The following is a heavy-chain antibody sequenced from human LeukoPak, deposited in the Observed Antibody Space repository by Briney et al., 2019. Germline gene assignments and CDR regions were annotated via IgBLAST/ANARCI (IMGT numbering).Heavy chain of an antibody. CDR1: EFTFSGSA. V-gene: IGHV3-73*01. CDR2: IRGKANSYAT. D-gene: IGHD3-10*01. CDR3: TREFMDY. Sequence: GGSLRLSCAASEFTFSGSAVHWVRQASGKGLEWVGRIRGKANSYATAYAASVKGRFTFSRDDSKNTAYLQMNSQKTEDTAVYYCTREFMDYWGQGTLVTVSS. J-gene: IGHJ4*02.